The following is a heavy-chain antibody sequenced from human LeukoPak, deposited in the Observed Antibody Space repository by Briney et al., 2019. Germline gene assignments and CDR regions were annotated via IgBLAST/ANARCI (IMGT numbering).Heavy chain of an antibody. CDR3: AGDSSGPNVFDY. CDR2: ISYDGSNK. V-gene: IGHV3-30*03. J-gene: IGHJ4*02. D-gene: IGHD3-22*01. Sequence: GGSLRLSCAASGFTFSSYAMSWVRQAPGKGLEWVAVISYDGSNKYYADSVKGRFTISRDNSKNTLYLQMNSLRAEDTAVYYCAGDSSGPNVFDYWGQGTLVTVSS. CDR1: GFTFSSYA.